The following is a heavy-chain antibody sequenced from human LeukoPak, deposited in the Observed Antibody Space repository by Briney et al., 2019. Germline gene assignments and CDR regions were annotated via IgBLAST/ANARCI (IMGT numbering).Heavy chain of an antibody. CDR2: IIPILGIA. J-gene: IGHJ4*02. D-gene: IGHD6-13*01. V-gene: IGHV1-69*04. Sequence: GASVKVSCKASGGTFSSYAISWVRQAPGQGLEWMGRIIPILGIANYAQKFQGRVTITADKSTSTAYMELSSLRSEDTAVYYCAREDSSSWLHVFDYWGQGTLVTVSS. CDR3: AREDSSSWLHVFDY. CDR1: GGTFSSYA.